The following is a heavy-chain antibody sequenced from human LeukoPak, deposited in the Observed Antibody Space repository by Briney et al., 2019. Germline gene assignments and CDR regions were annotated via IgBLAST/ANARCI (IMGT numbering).Heavy chain of an antibody. Sequence: GSLRLSCAACAFTFINYGMNRLRQPPPRELEWVSFTNNTGSYIYYEDSAKDRFPIIRANAQNFFFLQMERRRADDEAVYYLSRGRSIALLRGVAMSDGFDIWGQGAMVAVS. CDR3: SRGRSIALLRGVAMSDGFDI. CDR1: AFTFINYG. V-gene: IGHV3-21*04. CDR2: TNNTGSYI. J-gene: IGHJ3*02. D-gene: IGHD3-10*01.